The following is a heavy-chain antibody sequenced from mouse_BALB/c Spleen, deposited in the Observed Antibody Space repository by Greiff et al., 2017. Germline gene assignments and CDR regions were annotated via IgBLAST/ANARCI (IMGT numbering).Heavy chain of an antibody. CDR2: ISSGGSYT. Sequence: EVMLVESGGGLVKPGGSLKLSCAASGFTFSSYTMSWVRQTPEKRLEWVATISSGGSYTYYPDSVKGRFTISRDNAKNTLYLQMSSLKSEDTAMYYCTRDHVWFAYWGQGTLVTVSA. CDR3: TRDHVWFAY. CDR1: GFTFSSYT. J-gene: IGHJ3*01. V-gene: IGHV5-6-4*01.